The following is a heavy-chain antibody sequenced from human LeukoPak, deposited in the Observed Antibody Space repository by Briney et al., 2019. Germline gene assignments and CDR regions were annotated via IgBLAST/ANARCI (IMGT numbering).Heavy chain of an antibody. CDR1: GPSISSGGYY. J-gene: IGHJ4*02. CDR2: IYYSGST. Sequence: PSATLSLTCTVSGPSISSGGYYWSWLRQHPGKGLEWIGYIYYSGSTYYNPSLKSRVTISVDTSKNQFSLKLSSVTAAGTAVYYCARGNWNYPYYFDYWGQGTLVTVSS. V-gene: IGHV4-31*03. D-gene: IGHD1-7*01. CDR3: ARGNWNYPYYFDY.